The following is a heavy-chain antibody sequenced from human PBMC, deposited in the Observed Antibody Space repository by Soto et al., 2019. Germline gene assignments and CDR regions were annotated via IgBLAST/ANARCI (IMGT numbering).Heavy chain of an antibody. CDR1: GFTFSSYG. D-gene: IGHD4-17*01. Sequence: QVQLVESGGGVVQPGRSLRLSCAASGFTFSSYGMHWVHQAPGKGLEWVAVIWYDGSNKYYADSVKGRFTISRDNSKNTLYLQMNSLRAEDTAVYYCARFGGDYDGYYGMDVWGQGTTVTVSS. CDR3: ARFGGDYDGYYGMDV. J-gene: IGHJ6*02. CDR2: IWYDGSNK. V-gene: IGHV3-33*01.